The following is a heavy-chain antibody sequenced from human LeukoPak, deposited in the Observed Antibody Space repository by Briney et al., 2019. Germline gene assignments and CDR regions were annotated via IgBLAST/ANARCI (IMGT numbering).Heavy chain of an antibody. CDR3: AAGSPGYYFDY. V-gene: IGHV1-69*01. D-gene: IGHD7-27*01. J-gene: IGHJ4*02. Sequence: ASVKVSCKASGGTFISYAISWVRQAPGQGLEWMGGIIPIFGTANYAQKFQGRVTITADESTSTAYMELSSLRSEDAAVYYCAAGSPGYYFDYWGQGTLVTVSS. CDR1: GGTFISYA. CDR2: IIPIFGTA.